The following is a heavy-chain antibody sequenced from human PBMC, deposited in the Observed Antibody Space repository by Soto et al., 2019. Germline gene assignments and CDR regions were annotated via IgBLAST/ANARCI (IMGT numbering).Heavy chain of an antibody. J-gene: IGHJ5*02. CDR3: ARDGSSWYLNWFDP. CDR1: GYTFTSYG. Sequence: ASVKVACKASGYTFTSYGISWVRQAPGQGLEWMGWISAYNGNTNYAQKLQGRVTMTTDTSTSTAYMELRSLRSDDTAVYYCARDGSSWYLNWFDPWGQGPLVTVSS. V-gene: IGHV1-18*01. CDR2: ISAYNGNT. D-gene: IGHD6-13*01.